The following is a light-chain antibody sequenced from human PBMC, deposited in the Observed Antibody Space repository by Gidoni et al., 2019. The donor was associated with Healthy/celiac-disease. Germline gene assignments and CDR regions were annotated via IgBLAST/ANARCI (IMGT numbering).Light chain of an antibody. V-gene: IGKV1-39*01. Sequence: IQMTQSPSSLSASVGDRVTITCRASQSISSYLNWYQQKPGKAPKLMIYAASSLQSGVPSRFSGSGSGTDFTLTISSLQPEDFATYYCQQSYSNPRTFGRGTKVEIK. J-gene: IGKJ1*01. CDR3: QQSYSNPRT. CDR2: AAS. CDR1: QSISSY.